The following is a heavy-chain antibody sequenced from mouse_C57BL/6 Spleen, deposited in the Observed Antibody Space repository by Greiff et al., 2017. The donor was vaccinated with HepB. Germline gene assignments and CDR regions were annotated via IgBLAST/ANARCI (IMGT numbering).Heavy chain of an antibody. CDR3: ATGHGYYIHYYAMDY. Sequence: QVQLQQPGTELVKPGASVKLSCKASGYTFTSYWMHWVKQRPGQGLEWIGNINPSNGGTNYNEKFKSKATLTVDKSSSTAYMQLSSLTSEDSAVYYCATGHGYYIHYYAMDYWGQGTSVTVSS. CDR2: INPSNGGT. D-gene: IGHD2-3*01. V-gene: IGHV1-53*01. J-gene: IGHJ4*01. CDR1: GYTFTSYW.